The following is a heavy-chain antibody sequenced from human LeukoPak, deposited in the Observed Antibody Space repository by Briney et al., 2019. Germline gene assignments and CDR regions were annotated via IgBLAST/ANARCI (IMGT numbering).Heavy chain of an antibody. V-gene: IGHV3-23*01. Sequence: GGSLRLSCAASKFTFSTYAMSWVRQAPGKGLAWVSGISWSGASTYSADSVKGRFTISRDNSKNTLYLQLNSLRAEDTAVYYCAKVRFGDYGDFDYWGQGTLVTVSS. D-gene: IGHD4-17*01. CDR2: ISWSGAST. J-gene: IGHJ4*02. CDR3: AKVRFGDYGDFDY. CDR1: KFTFSTYA.